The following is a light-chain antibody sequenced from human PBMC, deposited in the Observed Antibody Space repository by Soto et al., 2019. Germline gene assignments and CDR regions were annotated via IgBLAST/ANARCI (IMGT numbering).Light chain of an antibody. CDR1: SSDVGGYNY. CDR2: EVS. CDR3: SSYAGSNNLL. J-gene: IGLJ2*01. Sequence: SALTQPPSASGSPGQSVTISCTGTSSDVGGYNYVSWYQQHPGKAPKLMIYEVSKRPSGVPDRFSGSKSGNTASLTVFWLQAEDEADYYCSSYAGSNNLLFGGGTKVTVL. V-gene: IGLV2-8*01.